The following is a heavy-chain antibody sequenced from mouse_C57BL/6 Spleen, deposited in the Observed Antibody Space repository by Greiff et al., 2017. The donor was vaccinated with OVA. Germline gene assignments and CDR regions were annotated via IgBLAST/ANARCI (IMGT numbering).Heavy chain of an antibody. CDR3: ARNYGTTVPCAY. CDR2: IWSGGST. Sequence: VQLQQSGPGLVQPSQSLSITCTVSGFSLTSYGVHWVRQSPGKGLEWLGVIWSGGSTDHNAAFISRLSISKDNSKSQVFFKMNSLQADDTAIYYCARNYGTTVPCAYWGQGTLVTVSA. D-gene: IGHD1-1*01. CDR1: GFSLTSYG. V-gene: IGHV2-2*01. J-gene: IGHJ3*01.